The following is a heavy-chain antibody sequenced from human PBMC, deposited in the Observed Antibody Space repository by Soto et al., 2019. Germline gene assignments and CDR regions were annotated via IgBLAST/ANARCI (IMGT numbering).Heavy chain of an antibody. D-gene: IGHD2-15*01. CDR2: INHSGST. CDR1: GGSFSGYY. CDR3: ARRAKYYCSGGSCYLFDY. J-gene: IGHJ4*02. Sequence: QVQLQQWGAGLLKPSETLSLTCAVYGGSFSGYYWSWIRQPPWKGLEWIGEINHSGSTNYNPSLKSRVTISVDTSKNQFSLKLSSVTAADTAVYYCARRAKYYCSGGSCYLFDYWGQGTLVTVSS. V-gene: IGHV4-34*01.